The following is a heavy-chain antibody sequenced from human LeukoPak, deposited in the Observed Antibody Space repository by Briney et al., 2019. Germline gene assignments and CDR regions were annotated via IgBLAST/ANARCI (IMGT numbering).Heavy chain of an antibody. Sequence: GRSLRLSCAASGFTFSSYAMSWVRQAPGKGLEWVSAISGSGGSTYYADSVKGRFTISRDNSKNTLYLQMNSLRAEDTAVYYCAKDPRGYCSSTSCYFDYWGQGTLVTVSS. J-gene: IGHJ4*02. CDR1: GFTFSSYA. D-gene: IGHD2-2*01. CDR2: ISGSGGST. CDR3: AKDPRGYCSSTSCYFDY. V-gene: IGHV3-23*01.